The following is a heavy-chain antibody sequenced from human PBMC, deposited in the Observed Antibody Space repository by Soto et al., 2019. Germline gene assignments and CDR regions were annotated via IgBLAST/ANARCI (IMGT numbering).Heavy chain of an antibody. V-gene: IGHV1-69*06. J-gene: IGHJ6*02. CDR2: IIPIFGTA. CDR1: GGTFSSYA. D-gene: IGHD3-22*01. Sequence: QVQLVQSGAEGKKPGSSVKVSCKASGGTFSSYAISWVRQAPGQGLEWMGGIIPIFGTANYAQKFQGRVTITADNSTSTAYRELSSLRSEDTAVYYCASGVVGITLHVGYYYYGMDVWGQGTTVTVSS. CDR3: ASGVVGITLHVGYYYYGMDV.